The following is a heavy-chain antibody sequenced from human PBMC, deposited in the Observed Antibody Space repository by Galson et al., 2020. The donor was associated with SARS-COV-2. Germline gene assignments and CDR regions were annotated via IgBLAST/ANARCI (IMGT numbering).Heavy chain of an antibody. J-gene: IGHJ4*02. CDR1: GGSIKSRSYY. Sequence: SETLSLTCRVPGGSIKSRSYYWGWIRQPPGKGLEWIASVLSTGSTAYNPSLKSRVTISLDTSKNQLSLRVTSVTAADAAVYYCARRGDTVAWYYWGQGALVTVSS. CDR3: ARRGDTVAWYY. V-gene: IGHV4-39*01. D-gene: IGHD3-3*01. CDR2: VLSTGST.